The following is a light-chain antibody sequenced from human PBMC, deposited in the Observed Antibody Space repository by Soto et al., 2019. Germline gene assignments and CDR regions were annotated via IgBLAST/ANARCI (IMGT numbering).Light chain of an antibody. Sequence: DIQMTQSPSSLSASLGDRVTITCRASQSISNYLNWYQQKPGKAPNLLIYAASTLQSGVPSRFSGSGSGTDFTLTISSLQPEDFATYYCQQSYNTPRTFGQGTKVDIK. CDR3: QQSYNTPRT. CDR2: AAS. CDR1: QSISNY. J-gene: IGKJ1*01. V-gene: IGKV1-39*01.